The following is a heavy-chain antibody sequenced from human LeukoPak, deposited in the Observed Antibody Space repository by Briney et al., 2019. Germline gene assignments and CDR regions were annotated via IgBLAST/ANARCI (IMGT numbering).Heavy chain of an antibody. CDR2: IYPGDSDT. V-gene: IGHV5-51*01. J-gene: IGHJ4*02. CDR3: STRNQRVGISWLPFDY. Sequence: GESLKISCKASAYIITNYWIVCLLQTPGKGLEWMGIIYPGDSDTRYSPSFQGQVTISADKSISTAYLQWSSLKASDTAMYYYSTRNQRVGISWLPFDYWGQGTLVTVSS. CDR1: AYIITNYW. D-gene: IGHD6-13*01.